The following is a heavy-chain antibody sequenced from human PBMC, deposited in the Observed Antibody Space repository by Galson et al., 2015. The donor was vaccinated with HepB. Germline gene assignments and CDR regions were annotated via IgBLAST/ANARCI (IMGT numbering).Heavy chain of an antibody. CDR2: ISWNSGSI. Sequence: SLRLSCAASGFTFDDYAMHWVRQAPGKGLEWVSGISWNSGSIGYADSVKGRFTISRDNAKNSLYLQMNSLRAEDAALYYCAKPAKIIAAAGNLDYWGQGTLVTVSS. V-gene: IGHV3-9*01. CDR3: AKPAKIIAAAGNLDY. J-gene: IGHJ4*02. D-gene: IGHD6-13*01. CDR1: GFTFDDYA.